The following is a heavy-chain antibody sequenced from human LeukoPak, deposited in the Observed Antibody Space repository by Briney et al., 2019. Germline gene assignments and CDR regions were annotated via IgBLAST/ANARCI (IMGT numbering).Heavy chain of an antibody. CDR3: ARERGYGDYVGEC. J-gene: IGHJ4*02. CDR2: IYYSGST. V-gene: IGHV4-31*03. Sequence: SETLSLTCTVSGGSISSGGYYWSWIRQHPGKGLEWIGYIYYSGSTYNNPSLKSRVTISVDTSKNQFSLKLSSVTAADTAVYYCARERGYGDYVGECWGQGTLVTVSS. CDR1: GGSISSGGYY. D-gene: IGHD4-17*01.